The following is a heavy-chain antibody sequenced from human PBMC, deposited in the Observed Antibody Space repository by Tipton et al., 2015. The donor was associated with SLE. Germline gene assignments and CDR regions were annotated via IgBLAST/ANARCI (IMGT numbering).Heavy chain of an antibody. Sequence: TLSLTCSVSGDSLSSNNYYCGWIRQSPAQGLEWIGTIHYAGGTYYNPSLRSRLTISVDTSENHFSLNLNSVTAADTAVYYCARDPKYWGQGTLVIVSS. CDR3: ARDPKY. CDR1: GDSLSSNNYY. CDR2: IHYAGGT. J-gene: IGHJ4*02. V-gene: IGHV4-39*07.